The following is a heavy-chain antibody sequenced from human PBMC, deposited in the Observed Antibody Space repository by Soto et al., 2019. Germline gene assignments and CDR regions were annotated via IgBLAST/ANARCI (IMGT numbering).Heavy chain of an antibody. CDR2: IRAYNGNT. CDR3: PTDLPTMDV. Sequence: QVQLVQSGAEVKKPGASVKVSCKASGYTFTSYGISWVRQAPGQGLEWMGWIRAYNGNTNYAQKLQGRVTMTTDTSTTTAYMELSSLTSHPTALYYSPTDLPTMDVCPQGTTVTVSS. J-gene: IGHJ6*02. V-gene: IGHV1-18*01. CDR1: GYTFTSYG.